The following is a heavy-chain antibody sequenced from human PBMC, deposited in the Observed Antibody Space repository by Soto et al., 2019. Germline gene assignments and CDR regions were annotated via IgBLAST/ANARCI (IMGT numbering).Heavy chain of an antibody. CDR1: GFTSSDHY. V-gene: IGHV3-23*01. J-gene: IGHJ6*02. Sequence: PGGSLRLSSAASGFTSSDHYMDCVRQAPGKGLEWVSDIIDSGGSTYYADSVKGRFTISRDNSKSTLYLQMNSLRAEDTALYYWAKGRRYYYYYGVDVWGQGTTVTVSS. CDR2: IIDSGGST. CDR3: AKGRRYYYYYGVDV.